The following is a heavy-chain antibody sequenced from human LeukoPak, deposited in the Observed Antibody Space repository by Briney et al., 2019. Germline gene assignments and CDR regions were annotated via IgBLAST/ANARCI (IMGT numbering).Heavy chain of an antibody. V-gene: IGHV4-59*01. CDR2: IYYSGST. Sequence: SETLSLTCTVSGGSISSYFWSWIRQPPGKGLEWIGYIYYSGSTNYNPSLKSRVTISVDTSKNQFSLKLSSVTAADTAVYYCARDHGDYGWYYFDYWGQGTLVTVSS. CDR3: ARDHGDYGWYYFDY. D-gene: IGHD4-17*01. J-gene: IGHJ4*02. CDR1: GGSISSYF.